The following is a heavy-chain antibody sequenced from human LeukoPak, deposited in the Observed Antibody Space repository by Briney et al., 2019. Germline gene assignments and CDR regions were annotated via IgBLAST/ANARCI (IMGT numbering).Heavy chain of an antibody. J-gene: IGHJ4*02. D-gene: IGHD2-15*01. V-gene: IGHV4-59*01. CDR2: IYYSGST. Sequence: PSETLSLTCTVSGGSISSYYWSWIRQPPGEGLEWIGYIYYSGSTNYNPFLKSRVTISVDTSKNKFSLKLSSVTAADTAVYYCARGGDCSGGSCYSDWGQGTLVTVSS. CDR3: ARGGDCSGGSCYSD. CDR1: GGSISSYY.